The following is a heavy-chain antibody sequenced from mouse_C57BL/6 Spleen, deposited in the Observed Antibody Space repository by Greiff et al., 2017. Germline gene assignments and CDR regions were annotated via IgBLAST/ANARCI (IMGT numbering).Heavy chain of an antibody. D-gene: IGHD1-1*01. Sequence: VQLQQSGAELVKPGASVKLSCKASGYTFTSYWMHWVKQRPGQGLEWIGMIHPNSGSTNYNEKFKSKATLTVDKSSSTAYMQLSSLTSEDSAVYYCAPYYYGSSYDYAMDYWVKEPQSPSPQ. J-gene: IGHJ4*01. V-gene: IGHV1-64*01. CDR1: GYTFTSYW. CDR2: IHPNSGST. CDR3: APYYYGSSYDYAMDY.